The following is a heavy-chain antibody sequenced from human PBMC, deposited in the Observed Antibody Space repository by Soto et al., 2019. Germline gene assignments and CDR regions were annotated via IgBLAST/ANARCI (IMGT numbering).Heavy chain of an antibody. CDR1: GFTFRSYG. CDR2: ISYDGSNK. CDR3: AKELYGSGSEYYYYYYGMDV. D-gene: IGHD3-10*01. Sequence: QVQLVESGGGVVQPGRSLRLSCAASGFTFRSYGMHWVRQAPGKGLEWVAVISYDGSNKYYADSVKGRFTISRDNSKNTMYLHMSRLRAEDTAVYYCAKELYGSGSEYYYYYYGMDVWGQGTTVTVPS. J-gene: IGHJ6*02. V-gene: IGHV3-30*18.